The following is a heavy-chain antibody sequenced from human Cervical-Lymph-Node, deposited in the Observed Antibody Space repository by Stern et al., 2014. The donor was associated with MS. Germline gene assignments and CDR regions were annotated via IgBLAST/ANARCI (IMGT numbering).Heavy chain of an antibody. CDR3: AKSDYYDSSGYPHY. J-gene: IGHJ4*02. V-gene: IGHV3-23*04. Sequence: EVQLVESGGGLVQPGGSLRLSCAASGFTFSSYAMSWVRQAPGKGLEWVSAISGRGGSTFYADSVKGRFTISRDNSKNTLYLQMNSLRAEDTAVYYCAKSDYYDSSGYPHYWGQGTLVTVSS. CDR1: GFTFSSYA. CDR2: ISGRGGST. D-gene: IGHD3-22*01.